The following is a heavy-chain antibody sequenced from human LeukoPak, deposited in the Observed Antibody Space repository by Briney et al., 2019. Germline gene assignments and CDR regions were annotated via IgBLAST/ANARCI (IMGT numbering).Heavy chain of an antibody. Sequence: PSETLSLTCTVSGHSISSIYYWGWIRQPPGKGLQWIGTIFHTGSTYYNPSLKSRVTKSVDMSKNQFSLKLSSVTAADTAVYYCARPYDSSAYYYLWGQGTLVTVSS. D-gene: IGHD3-22*01. CDR2: IFHTGST. CDR1: GHSISSIYY. J-gene: IGHJ5*02. V-gene: IGHV4-38-2*02. CDR3: ARPYDSSAYYYL.